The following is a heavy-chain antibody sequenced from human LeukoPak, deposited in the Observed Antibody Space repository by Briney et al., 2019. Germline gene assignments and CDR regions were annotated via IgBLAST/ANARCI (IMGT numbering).Heavy chain of an antibody. V-gene: IGHV4-34*01. D-gene: IGHD3-22*01. CDR1: GGSFSGYY. CDR3: ARGANYYDSSGYSATFDY. CDR2: INHSGST. Sequence: SETLSLTCAVYGGSFSGYYWSWIRQPPGKGLEWIGEINHSGSTNYNPSLKSRVTISLDTSKNQFSLKLSSVTAADTAVYYCARGANYYDSSGYSATFDYWGQGTLVTVSS. J-gene: IGHJ4*02.